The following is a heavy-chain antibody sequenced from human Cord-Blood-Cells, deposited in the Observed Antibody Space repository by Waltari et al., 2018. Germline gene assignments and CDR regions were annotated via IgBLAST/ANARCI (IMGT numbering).Heavy chain of an antibody. CDR1: GGSFSGHY. CDR2: INHSGST. D-gene: IGHD6-19*01. Sequence: QVQLQQWGAGLLKPSETLSLPCAVYGGSFSGHYWSWIRQPPGKGLEWIGEINHSGSTNYNPSLKSRVTISVDTSKNQFSLKLSSVTAADTAVYYCARAILSSIAVAGFDYWGQGTLVTVSS. CDR3: ARAILSSIAVAGFDY. V-gene: IGHV4-34*01. J-gene: IGHJ4*02.